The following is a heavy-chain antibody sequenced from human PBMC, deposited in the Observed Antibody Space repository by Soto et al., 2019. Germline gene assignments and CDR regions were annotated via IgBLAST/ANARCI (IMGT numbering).Heavy chain of an antibody. CDR2: ITRDGYNN. J-gene: IGHJ4*02. Sequence: QVQLVESGGGVVQPGRSLRLSCAVSGFIFKNYALNWVRQAPGKGLEWVASITRDGYNNYYADSVKGRFTISRDNSKNTLSLQMTALRVEDSSVYYCTKSSGGSSSVGMDYWGPGTLVTVSS. V-gene: IGHV3-30*04. D-gene: IGHD6-6*01. CDR3: TKSSGGSSSVGMDY. CDR1: GFIFKNYA.